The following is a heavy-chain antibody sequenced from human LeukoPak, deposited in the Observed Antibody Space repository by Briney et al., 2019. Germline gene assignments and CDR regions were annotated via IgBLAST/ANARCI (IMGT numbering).Heavy chain of an antibody. CDR1: GFTFTNYW. CDR2: ISWNSGSI. D-gene: IGHD6-13*01. J-gene: IGHJ4*02. CDR3: AKGVAAAAGGGLDY. Sequence: QPGGSLRLSCAASGFTFTNYWMHWVRQAPGKGLEWVSGISWNSGSIGYADSVKGRFTISRDNAKNSLYLQMNSLRAEDTALYYCAKGVAAAAGGGLDYWGQGTLVTVSS. V-gene: IGHV3-9*01.